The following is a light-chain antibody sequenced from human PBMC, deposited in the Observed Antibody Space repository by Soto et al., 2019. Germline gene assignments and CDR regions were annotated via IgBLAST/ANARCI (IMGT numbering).Light chain of an antibody. Sequence: EIVMTHSPATLSVSPWERATLSCRASQSVFSSLAWYQQKPGQAPRLLIYGAATRATGIPARFSGSGSGTEFTLTINSLQSEDFAVYYCQQYHNWPAFGQGTKVDIK. CDR2: GAA. CDR1: QSVFSS. CDR3: QQYHNWPA. J-gene: IGKJ1*01. V-gene: IGKV3-15*01.